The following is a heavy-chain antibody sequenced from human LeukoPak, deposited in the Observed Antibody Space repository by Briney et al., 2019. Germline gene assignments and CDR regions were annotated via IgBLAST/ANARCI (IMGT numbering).Heavy chain of an antibody. J-gene: IGHJ4*02. CDR1: GFTFSNAW. V-gene: IGHV3-15*01. CDR3: TTGYGDYFSFDY. D-gene: IGHD4-17*01. Sequence: PGGSLRLSCAASGFTFSNAWMSWVRQAPGKGLEWVGRIKSKTDGGTTDYAAPVKGRFTISRDDSKNTLYLQMNSLKTEDTAVYYCTTGYGDYFSFDYWGQGTLVSVSS. CDR2: IKSKTDGGTT.